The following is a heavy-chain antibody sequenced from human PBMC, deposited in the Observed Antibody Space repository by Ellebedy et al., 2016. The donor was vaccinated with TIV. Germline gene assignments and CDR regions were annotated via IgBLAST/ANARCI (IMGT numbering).Heavy chain of an antibody. V-gene: IGHV3-30*04. CDR3: AKDGGAGYSSGRFDY. Sequence: GGSLRLSCEASGFTFRNHTMHWVRQAPGKGLEWVATMSYDGGREFYSDSVKGRFTISRDNSTSTLFLQMNSLRSEDTAVFYCAKDGGAGYSSGRFDYWGQGTLVTVSS. CDR1: GFTFRNHT. CDR2: MSYDGGRE. J-gene: IGHJ4*02. D-gene: IGHD6-19*01.